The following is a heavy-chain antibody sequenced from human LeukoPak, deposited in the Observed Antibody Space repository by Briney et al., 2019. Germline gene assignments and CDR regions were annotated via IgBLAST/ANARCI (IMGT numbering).Heavy chain of an antibody. V-gene: IGHV3-7*01. CDR1: GVTFSSYW. J-gene: IGHJ4*02. D-gene: IGHD1-26*01. CDR2: IKQDGSEK. Sequence: PGGSLRLSCAASGVTFSSYWMSWVRQAPGKGLEWVANIKQDGSEKYYVDSVKGRFTISRDNAKNSLYLQMNSLRAEDTAVYYCARDGSTSYFDYWGQGTLVTVSS. CDR3: ARDGSTSYFDY.